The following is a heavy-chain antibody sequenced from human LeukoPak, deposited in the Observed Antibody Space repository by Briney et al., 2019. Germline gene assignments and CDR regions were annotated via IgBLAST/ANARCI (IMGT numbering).Heavy chain of an antibody. Sequence: SETLSLTCTVSGYSISSGYYWGWIRQPPGKGLEWIGSIYHSGSTYYNPSLKSRVTISVDTSKNQFSLKLSSVTAADTAVYYCARDVAVAGSFPPDYYYYMDVWGKGTTVTVSS. CDR2: IYHSGST. V-gene: IGHV4-38-2*02. J-gene: IGHJ6*03. CDR1: GYSISSGYY. CDR3: ARDVAVAGSFPPDYYYYMDV. D-gene: IGHD6-19*01.